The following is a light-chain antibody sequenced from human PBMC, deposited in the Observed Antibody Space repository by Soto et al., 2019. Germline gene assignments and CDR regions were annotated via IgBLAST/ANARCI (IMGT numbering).Light chain of an antibody. CDR3: QNYGDAPWT. V-gene: IGKV3-20*01. CDR2: DAS. J-gene: IGKJ1*01. Sequence: EIVLTQSPGTLSLSPGERATLSCRATESVVSNYLAWYQLKPGQAPRLLIYDASSRATGIPDRFSGSGSGTDFTLTISSLQPEDFATYYCQNYGDAPWTFGQGTKVDIK. CDR1: ESVVSNY.